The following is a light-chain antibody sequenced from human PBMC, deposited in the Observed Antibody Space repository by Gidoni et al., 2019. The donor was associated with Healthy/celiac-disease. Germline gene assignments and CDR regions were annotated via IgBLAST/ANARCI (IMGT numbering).Light chain of an antibody. J-gene: IGKJ1*01. Sequence: DIQMTQSPSTLSASVGDRVTITCRASQSISSWLAWYQQKPGTAPKLLIYKASSLESGVPSRFSGRGSGTEFTLTISRLQPDDFATYYGQQYNSYWPFGHGTKVEI. CDR2: KAS. CDR3: QQYNSYWP. CDR1: QSISSW. V-gene: IGKV1-5*03.